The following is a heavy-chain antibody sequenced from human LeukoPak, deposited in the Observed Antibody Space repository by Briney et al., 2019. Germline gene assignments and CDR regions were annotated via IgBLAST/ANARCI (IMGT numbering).Heavy chain of an antibody. V-gene: IGHV3-23*01. CDR3: AKGGLTTLTRWAFDI. CDR1: GFTFSSYA. J-gene: IGHJ3*02. Sequence: GGSLRLSCAASGFTFSSYAMSWVRQAPGKGLEWVSGISGSGGATYYADSVKGRFTISRDNSKNTLFLQMNSLRAEDTAVYHCAKGGLTTLTRWAFDIWGQGTMVTVSS. D-gene: IGHD4-11*01. CDR2: ISGSGGAT.